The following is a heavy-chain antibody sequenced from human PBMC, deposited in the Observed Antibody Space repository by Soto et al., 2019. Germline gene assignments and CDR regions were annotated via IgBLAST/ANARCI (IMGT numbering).Heavy chain of an antibody. D-gene: IGHD3-16*01. V-gene: IGHV3-7*01. Sequence: EVQLVESGGGLVQPGGSLRLPCAASGFTFSTYWMTWVRQPPGKGLEWVASINQDGSERYYVDSVRGRFNISRDNAKNPLYLQMNSLRAEDTAVYYCVCGGNFFVYWGQGTLVTVSP. J-gene: IGHJ4*02. CDR3: VCGGNFFVY. CDR2: INQDGSER. CDR1: GFTFSTYW.